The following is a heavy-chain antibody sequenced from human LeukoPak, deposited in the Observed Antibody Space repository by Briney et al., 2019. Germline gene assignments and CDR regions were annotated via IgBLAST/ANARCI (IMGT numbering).Heavy chain of an antibody. CDR1: GDSISSSTYY. CDR2: IYYTGAT. V-gene: IGHV4-39*07. CDR3: ARDYDSSGYNYFDF. D-gene: IGHD3-22*01. J-gene: IGHJ4*02. Sequence: RTSETLSLTCTVSGDSISSSTYYWAWIRQPPGKGLEWIGSIYYTGATYYKSSLKSRAIISVDTSKSQFSLKLSSVTAADTAVYYCARDYDSSGYNYFDFWGQGTLVTVSS.